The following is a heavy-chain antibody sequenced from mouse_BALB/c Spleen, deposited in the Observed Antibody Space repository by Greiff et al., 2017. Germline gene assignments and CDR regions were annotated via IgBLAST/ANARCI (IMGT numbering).Heavy chain of an antibody. J-gene: IGHJ1*01. CDR3: TSYGNYGYFDV. V-gene: IGHV6-6*02. Sequence: EVKLMESGGGLVQPGGSMKLSCVASGFTFSNYWMNWVRQSPEKGLEWVAEIRLKSNNYATHYAESVKGRFTISRDDSKSSVYLQMNNLRAEDTGIYYCTSYGNYGYFDVWGAGTTVTVSS. CDR2: IRLKSNNYAT. D-gene: IGHD2-1*01. CDR1: GFTFSNYW.